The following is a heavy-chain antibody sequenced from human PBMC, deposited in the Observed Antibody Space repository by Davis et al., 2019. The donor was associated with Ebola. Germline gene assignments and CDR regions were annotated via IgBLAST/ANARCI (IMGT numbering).Heavy chain of an antibody. D-gene: IGHD3-3*01. J-gene: IGHJ4*02. V-gene: IGHV6-1*01. CDR1: GDSVAGGTGG. CDR2: TYFNSKYYS. CDR3: ARGWLRGYLDY. Sequence: HPQTPSLPRAISGDSVAGGTGGWNWPRPSPSRGVEWLGRTYFNSKYYSDDAVSVRVRITIHAHPSKNQFPLHLNSVTPEDTAVHYCARGWLRGYLDYWGQGTLVTVSS.